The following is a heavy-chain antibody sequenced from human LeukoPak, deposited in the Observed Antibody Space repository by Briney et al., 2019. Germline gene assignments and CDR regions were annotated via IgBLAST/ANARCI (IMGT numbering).Heavy chain of an antibody. Sequence: PGGSLRLSCAASGFTFSYYSMNWVRQAPGRGLEWVSCISSSSSLIFYSDSVRGRFTISRDNAKNLLYPHMNSLRVEDTAVYYCAKVDRGDYSSSPVPYYNYYMNVWGKGTTVTVSS. D-gene: IGHD6-13*01. J-gene: IGHJ6*03. V-gene: IGHV3-21*01. CDR1: GFTFSYYS. CDR3: AKVDRGDYSSSPVPYYNYYMNV. CDR2: ISSSSSLI.